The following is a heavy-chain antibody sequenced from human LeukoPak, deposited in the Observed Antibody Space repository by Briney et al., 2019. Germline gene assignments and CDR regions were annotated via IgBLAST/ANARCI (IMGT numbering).Heavy chain of an antibody. D-gene: IGHD3-22*01. J-gene: IGHJ3*02. CDR3: ARDSIHYYDSSGYSGAFDI. CDR2: IYHSGST. CDR1: GGSISSHY. V-gene: IGHV4-59*11. Sequence: PSETLSLTCTVSGGSISSHYWSWIRQPPGKGLEWIGYIYHSGSTNYNPSLKSRVTISVDTSKNQFSLKLSSVTAADTAVYYCARDSIHYYDSSGYSGAFDIWGQGTMVTVSS.